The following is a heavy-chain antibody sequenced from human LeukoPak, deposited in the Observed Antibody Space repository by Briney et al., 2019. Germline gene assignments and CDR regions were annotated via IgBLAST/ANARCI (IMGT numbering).Heavy chain of an antibody. V-gene: IGHV3-30*18. CDR3: AKDKFSPFDY. Sequence: PGGSLRLSCAASGFTFSSYGMHWVRQAPGKGLEWVAVISYDGSNKYYADSVKGRFTISRGNSKNTLYLQMNSLRAEDTAVYYCAKDKFSPFDYWGQGTLVTVSS. CDR1: GFTFSSYG. CDR2: ISYDGSNK. J-gene: IGHJ4*02.